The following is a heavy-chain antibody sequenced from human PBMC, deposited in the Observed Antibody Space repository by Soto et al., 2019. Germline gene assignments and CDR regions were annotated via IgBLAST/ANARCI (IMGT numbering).Heavy chain of an antibody. D-gene: IGHD3-10*01. J-gene: IGHJ3*02. CDR2: IRSKAYGGTT. CDR3: TRDGTVLLWFGELIRGAFDI. CDR1: GFTFGDYA. Sequence: GGSLRLSCTASGFTFGDYAMSWFRQAPGKGLEWVGFIRSKAYGGTTEYAASVKGRFTISRDDSKSIAYLQMNSLKTEDTAVYYCTRDGTVLLWFGELIRGAFDIWGQGTMVTVSS. V-gene: IGHV3-49*03.